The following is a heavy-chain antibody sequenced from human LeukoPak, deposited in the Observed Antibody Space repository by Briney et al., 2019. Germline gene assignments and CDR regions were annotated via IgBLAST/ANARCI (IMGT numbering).Heavy chain of an antibody. CDR2: IIPIFGTA. CDR3: ARGPMVRGLITYAEYFQH. Sequence: SVKVSCKASGGTFSSYAISWVRQAPGQGLEWMGGIIPIFGTANYAQKFQGRVTITADESTSTAYMELSSLRSEDTAVYYCARGPMVRGLITYAEYFQHWGQGTLVTVSS. J-gene: IGHJ1*01. V-gene: IGHV1-69*13. CDR1: GGTFSSYA. D-gene: IGHD3-10*01.